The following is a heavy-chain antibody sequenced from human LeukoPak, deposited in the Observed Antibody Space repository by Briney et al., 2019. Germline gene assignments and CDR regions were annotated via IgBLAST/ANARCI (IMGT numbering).Heavy chain of an antibody. D-gene: IGHD6-19*01. CDR2: IYYSGST. Sequence: SETLSLTCTVSGGSISSSSYYWGWIRQPPGKGLEWIGSIYYSGSTYYNPSLKSRVTISVDTSKNQFSLKLSSVTAADTAVYYCARDRGGSAVAGRGGYWGQGTLVTVSS. V-gene: IGHV4-39*07. CDR3: ARDRGGSAVAGRGGY. CDR1: GGSISSSSYY. J-gene: IGHJ4*02.